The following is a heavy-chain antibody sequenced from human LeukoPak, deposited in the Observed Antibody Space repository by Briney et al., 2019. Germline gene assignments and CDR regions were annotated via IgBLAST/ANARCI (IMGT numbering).Heavy chain of an antibody. CDR3: AKGGARLHSYYFDY. J-gene: IGHJ4*02. CDR1: GFTFSTYT. Sequence: GGSLRLSCAASGFTFSTYTIHWVRQAPGKGLEWVAVISYDGSNKYYADSVKGRFTISRDNSKNTLYLQMNSLRPEDTAVFYCAKGGARLHSYYFDYWGQGTLVTVSS. CDR2: ISYDGSNK. D-gene: IGHD1-26*01. V-gene: IGHV3-30*04.